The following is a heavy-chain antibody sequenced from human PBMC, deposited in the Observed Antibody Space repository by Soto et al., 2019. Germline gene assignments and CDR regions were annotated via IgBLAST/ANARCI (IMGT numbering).Heavy chain of an antibody. CDR3: ARDPTSYSSSWYGYYYGMDV. D-gene: IGHD6-13*01. Sequence: GASVKVSCKASGYTFTAYYIHWVRQAPGQGLEWMGWINCNTGGTNYAQNFQDWVTMTRDTSINTAYMEVSRLRYDDTALYYCARDPTSYSSSWYGYYYGMDVWGQGTTVTVS. J-gene: IGHJ6*02. V-gene: IGHV1-2*04. CDR1: GYTFTAYY. CDR2: INCNTGGT.